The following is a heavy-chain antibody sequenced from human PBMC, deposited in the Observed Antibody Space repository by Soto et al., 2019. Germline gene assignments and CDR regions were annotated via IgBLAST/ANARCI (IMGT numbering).Heavy chain of an antibody. CDR2: IYYNGNT. Sequence: PSETLSLTCTVSGGSVSSGSYYWSWIRQPPGKGLEWIGYIYYNGNTNCNPSLKSRVTISVDTTKNQFSLKLSSVTAADTAVYYCARVLRFKEGYFDYWGQGTLVTVSS. J-gene: IGHJ4*02. CDR3: ARVLRFKEGYFDY. V-gene: IGHV4-61*01. D-gene: IGHD3-3*01. CDR1: GGSVSSGSYY.